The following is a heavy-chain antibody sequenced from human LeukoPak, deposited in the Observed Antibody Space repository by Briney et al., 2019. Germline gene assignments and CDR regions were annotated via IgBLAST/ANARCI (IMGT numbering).Heavy chain of an antibody. D-gene: IGHD6-13*01. CDR3: ARVTLVHAFLDWFDP. V-gene: IGHV4-39*01. CDR2: IYYSGST. Sequence: PSETLSLTCTVSGGSISSSSYYWGWIRQPPGKGLEWIGSIYYSGSTYYNPSLKSRVTISVDTSKNQFSLKLSSVTAADTAVYYCARVTLVHAFLDWFDPWGQGTLVTVSS. CDR1: GGSISSSSYY. J-gene: IGHJ5*02.